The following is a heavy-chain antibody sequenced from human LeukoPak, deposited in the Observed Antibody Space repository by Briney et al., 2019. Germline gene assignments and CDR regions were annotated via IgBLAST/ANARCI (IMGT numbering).Heavy chain of an antibody. CDR2: ISGSGGST. J-gene: IGHJ6*02. CDR3: AKKGGSGRNYYYGMDV. CDR1: GFTFSSYA. Sequence: GGSLRLSCAASGFTFSSYAMSWVRQAPGKGLEWVSAISGSGGSTYYADSVKGRFTISRDNSKNTLYLQMNSLRAEDTAVYYCAKKGGSGRNYYYGMDVWGQGTTVTVSS. D-gene: IGHD3-10*01. V-gene: IGHV3-23*01.